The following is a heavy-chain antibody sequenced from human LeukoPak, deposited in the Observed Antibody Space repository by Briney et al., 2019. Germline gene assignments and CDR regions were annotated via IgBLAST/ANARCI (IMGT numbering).Heavy chain of an antibody. Sequence: SETLSLTCAVYGGPFSGYYWSWIRQPPGKGLEWIREINHSGSTNYNPSLKSRVTISVDTSKNQFSLRLSSVTAADTAVYYCARGPCSSTSCYSAYWGQGTLVTVSS. CDR1: GGPFSGYY. D-gene: IGHD2-2*01. CDR2: INHSGST. J-gene: IGHJ4*02. CDR3: ARGPCSSTSCYSAY. V-gene: IGHV4-34*01.